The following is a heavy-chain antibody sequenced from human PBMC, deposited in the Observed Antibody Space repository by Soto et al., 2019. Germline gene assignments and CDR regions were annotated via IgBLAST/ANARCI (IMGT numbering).Heavy chain of an antibody. J-gene: IGHJ6*02. CDR2: IYWDDDK. CDR1: GFSLSTSGVG. Sequence: QITLKESGPTLVKPTQTLTLTCTFSGFSLSTSGVGVGWIRQPPGKALEWLALIYWDDDKRYSPSLKSRLTTXKXTXXNQVVLTMTNMDPVDTATYYCAHRRGFYGLYGMDVWGQGTTVTVSS. V-gene: IGHV2-5*02. D-gene: IGHD1-26*01. CDR3: AHRRGFYGLYGMDV.